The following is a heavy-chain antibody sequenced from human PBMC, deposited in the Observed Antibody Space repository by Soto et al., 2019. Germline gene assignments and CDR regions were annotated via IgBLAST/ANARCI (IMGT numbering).Heavy chain of an antibody. CDR1: GGSISGSPSY. J-gene: IGHJ4*02. V-gene: IGHV4-39*01. Sequence: QLQLQESGPGLVKPSETLSLTCTVSGGSISGSPSYWGWIRQPPGKGLEWIGSVYYIGNTYYSPSLKTRVTIPVDPSKNQFSLKLTSVTAADTALYYCAGQIYSSSGYYFDYWGQGTLVTVSS. CDR3: AGQIYSSSGYYFDY. CDR2: VYYIGNT. D-gene: IGHD6-6*01.